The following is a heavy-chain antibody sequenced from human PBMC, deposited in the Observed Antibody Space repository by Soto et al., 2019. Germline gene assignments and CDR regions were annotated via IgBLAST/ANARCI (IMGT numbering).Heavy chain of an antibody. CDR3: ARDSGRFNFDY. CDR1: GFTFSSYA. Sequence: PGGSLRLSCAASGFTFSSYAMHWVRQAPGKGLEWVAVISYDGSNKYYADSVKGRFTISRDNSKNTLYLQMNSLRAEDTAVYYCARDSGRFNFDYWGQGTLVTVS. V-gene: IGHV3-30-3*01. CDR2: ISYDGSNK. D-gene: IGHD3-3*01. J-gene: IGHJ4*02.